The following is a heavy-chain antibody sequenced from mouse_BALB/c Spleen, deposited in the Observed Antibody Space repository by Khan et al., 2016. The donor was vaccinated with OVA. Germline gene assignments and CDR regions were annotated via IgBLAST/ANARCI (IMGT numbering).Heavy chain of an antibody. CDR3: VRDGGYYRNDGWFAY. CDR1: GYTFSSYT. D-gene: IGHD2-14*01. CDR2: INPNNGYT. J-gene: IGHJ3*01. V-gene: IGHV1-4*01. Sequence: QVQLQESGAELARPGASVKMSCKTSGYTFSSYTIHWIKLRPGQGLEWIGYINPNNGYTNYNQKFKDKATLTADKSSTTVYMQLSSLTADDSAMYNCVRDGGYYRNDGWFAYWGQGTLVTVSA.